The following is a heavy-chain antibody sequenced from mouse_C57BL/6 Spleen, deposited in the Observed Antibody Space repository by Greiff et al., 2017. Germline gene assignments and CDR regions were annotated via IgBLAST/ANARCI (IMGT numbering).Heavy chain of an antibody. CDR2: IYPGNSDT. CDR3: TRGPHRGYAMDY. CDR1: GYTFTSYW. J-gene: IGHJ4*01. Sequence: EVQLQQSGTVLARPGASVKMSCKTSGYTFTSYWMHWVKQRPGQGLEWIGAIYPGNSDTSYNQKFKGNAKLTAVTSASTAYMELSSLTKEDSAVYDCTRGPHRGYAMDYWGQGTSVTVSS. V-gene: IGHV1-5*01.